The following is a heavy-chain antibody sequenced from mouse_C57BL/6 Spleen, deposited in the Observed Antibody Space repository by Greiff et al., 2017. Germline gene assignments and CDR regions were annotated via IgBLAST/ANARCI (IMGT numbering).Heavy chain of an antibody. Sequence: QVQLQQPGAELVRPGSSVKLSCKASGYTFTSYWMHWVKQRPIQGLEWIGNIDPSDSETHYNQKFKDKATLTVDKSSSTAYMQLSSLTSEDSAVYYCARQRLRPIGYYAMDYWGQGTSVTVSS. CDR2: IDPSDSET. J-gene: IGHJ4*01. CDR3: ARQRLRPIGYYAMDY. CDR1: GYTFTSYW. V-gene: IGHV1-52*01. D-gene: IGHD2-4*01.